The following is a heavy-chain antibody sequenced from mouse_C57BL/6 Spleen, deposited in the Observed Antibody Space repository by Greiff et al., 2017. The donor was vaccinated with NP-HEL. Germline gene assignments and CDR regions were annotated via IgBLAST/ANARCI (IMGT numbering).Heavy chain of an antibody. D-gene: IGHD2-4*01. CDR3: ARDRGYYDYDFDY. Sequence: EVKLMESGGGLVKPGGSLKLSCAASGFTFSSYAMSWVRQTPEKRLEWVATISDGGSYTYYPDNVKGRFTISRDNAKNNLYLQMSHLNSEDTAMYYCARDRGYYDYDFDYWGQGTTLTVSS. CDR2: ISDGGSYT. J-gene: IGHJ2*01. CDR1: GFTFSSYA. V-gene: IGHV5-4*01.